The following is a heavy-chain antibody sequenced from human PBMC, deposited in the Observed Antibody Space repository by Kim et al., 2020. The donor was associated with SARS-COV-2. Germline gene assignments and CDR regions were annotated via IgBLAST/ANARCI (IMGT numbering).Heavy chain of an antibody. Sequence: GGSLRLSCAASGFTFSSYNMNWVRQAPGKGLEWVSYISSSSSTIYYADSVKGRFTISRDNAKNSLYLQMNSLRDEDTAVYYCARETYDYIWGSYRYLFDYWGQGTLVTVSS. CDR2: ISSSSSTI. CDR3: ARETYDYIWGSYRYLFDY. CDR1: GFTFSSYN. V-gene: IGHV3-48*02. D-gene: IGHD3-16*02. J-gene: IGHJ4*02.